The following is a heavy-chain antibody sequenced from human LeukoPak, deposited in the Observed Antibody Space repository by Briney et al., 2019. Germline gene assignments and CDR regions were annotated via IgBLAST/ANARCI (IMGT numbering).Heavy chain of an antibody. J-gene: IGHJ4*02. CDR3: ANSGSGNFFEY. V-gene: IGHV4-59*01. D-gene: IGHD3-10*01. CDR2: IYYIGTS. CDR1: GISFSTYY. Sequence: SETLSLTCTVSGISFSTYYWAWIRQPPGKGLEWIGHIYYIGTSYYNPSLKSRVTISQDTSKTQFSLRLSSVTAADTAVYYCANSGSGNFFEYWGQGTLVTVSS.